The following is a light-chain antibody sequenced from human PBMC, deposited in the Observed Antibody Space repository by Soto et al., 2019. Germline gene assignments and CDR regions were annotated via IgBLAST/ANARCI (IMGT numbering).Light chain of an antibody. V-gene: IGLV2-23*02. CDR1: SSDVGSYNL. CDR2: EVS. CDR3: CSYAGTVTPV. J-gene: IGLJ3*02. Sequence: SALTQPASVSGSPGQSITISCTGTSSDVGSYNLVSWYQHHPGKAPKLMIYEVSKRPSGVSNRFSGSKSGNTASLTISGLQAEDEADYSCCSYAGTVTPVFGGGTKVTVL.